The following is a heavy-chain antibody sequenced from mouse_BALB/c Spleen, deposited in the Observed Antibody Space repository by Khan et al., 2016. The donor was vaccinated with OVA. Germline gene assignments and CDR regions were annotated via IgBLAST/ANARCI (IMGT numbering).Heavy chain of an antibody. Sequence: EVKLMESGTVLARPGASVKMSCKASGYSFTSSLIHWVKQRPGQGLEWIGDIYPGNSDTTYNQKFKDKAKLTADTSANTAYLELSSLTNEDSAVYYCARECDSSVAYWGQGTLVTVSA. J-gene: IGHJ3*01. CDR2: IYPGNSDT. CDR1: GYSFTSSL. V-gene: IGHV1-5*01. D-gene: IGHD3-1*01. CDR3: ARECDSSVAY.